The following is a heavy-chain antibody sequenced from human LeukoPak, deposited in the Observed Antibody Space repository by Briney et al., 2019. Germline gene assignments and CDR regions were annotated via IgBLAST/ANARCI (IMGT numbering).Heavy chain of an antibody. J-gene: IGHJ6*03. CDR1: GYSFTSYW. CDR3: ASSVSGSSSGFYMDV. V-gene: IGHV5-51*01. D-gene: IGHD6-6*01. CDR2: IYPGDSDT. Sequence: GESLKISCKGSGYSFTSYWIGWVRQMPGKGLEWMGIIYPGDSDTRYSPSLQGQVTISADKSISTAYLQWSSLKASDTAMYYCASSVSGSSSGFYMDVWGKGTTVTVSS.